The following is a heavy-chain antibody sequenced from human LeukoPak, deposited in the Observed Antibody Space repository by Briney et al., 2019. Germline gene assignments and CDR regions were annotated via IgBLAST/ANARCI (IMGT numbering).Heavy chain of an antibody. Sequence: GGSLRLSCAASGFTFSNYWMSWVRQAPGKGLEWVGRIKSKTDGGTTDYAAPVKGRFTISRDDSKNTLYLQMNSLKTEDTAVYYCTTEGLAAAVTMFRGPPWYYGMDVWGQGTTVTVSS. CDR2: IKSKTDGGTT. J-gene: IGHJ6*02. V-gene: IGHV3-15*01. CDR3: TTEGLAAAVTMFRGPPWYYGMDV. CDR1: GFTFSNYW. D-gene: IGHD4-17*01.